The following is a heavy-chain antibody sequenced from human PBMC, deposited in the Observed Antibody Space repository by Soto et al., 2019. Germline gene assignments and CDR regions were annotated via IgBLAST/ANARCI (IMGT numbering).Heavy chain of an antibody. CDR3: ARGALGYYYFDY. Sequence: EVQLVESGGGLFQPGGSLRLSCAASGFTFNNYWIHWVRQAPGKGLVWVSRIKYDATSTNYADSVKGRFSISRDNAKNTVYLQMTSLRGDDTAGYYCARGALGYYYFDYWGQGTLVTVSS. V-gene: IGHV3-74*01. CDR2: IKYDATST. J-gene: IGHJ4*02. CDR1: GFTFNNYW. D-gene: IGHD2-15*01.